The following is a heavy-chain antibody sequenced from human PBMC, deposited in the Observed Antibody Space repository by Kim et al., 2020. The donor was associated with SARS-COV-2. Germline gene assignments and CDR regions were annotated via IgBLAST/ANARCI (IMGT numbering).Heavy chain of an antibody. D-gene: IGHD3-10*01. J-gene: IGHJ3*02. Sequence: QKFQGRVTMTRDTSISTAYMELSRLRSDDTVVYYCAREAMVRGVISAFDIWGQGTMVTVSS. V-gene: IGHV1-2*05. CDR3: AREAMVRGVISAFDI.